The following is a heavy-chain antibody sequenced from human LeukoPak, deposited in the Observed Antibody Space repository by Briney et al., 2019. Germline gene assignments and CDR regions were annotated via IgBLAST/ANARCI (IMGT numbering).Heavy chain of an antibody. D-gene: IGHD2-2*01. V-gene: IGHV3-23*01. Sequence: TGGSLRLSCAASGFTFSSYAMSWVRQAPGKGLEWVSAISGSGGSTYNADSVKGRFTISRDNSKNTLYLQMNSLRAEDTAVYYCAKKLTHCSSTSCPYYFDYWGQGTLVTVSS. CDR2: ISGSGGST. J-gene: IGHJ4*02. CDR1: GFTFSSYA. CDR3: AKKLTHCSSTSCPYYFDY.